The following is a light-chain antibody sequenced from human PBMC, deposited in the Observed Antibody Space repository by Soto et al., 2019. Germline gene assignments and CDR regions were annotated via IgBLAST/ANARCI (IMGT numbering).Light chain of an antibody. CDR2: GAS. CDR3: QLYGSYMFP. V-gene: IGKV3-20*01. J-gene: IGKJ2*01. CDR1: QSINSNF. Sequence: EVVLTQSPGPLSLSPGERVTLSCRTSQSINSNFLSWFQQKPGQPPRLLLYGASKRAAGTPDRFSGAGSGTDFTLIISRLEPEDSAIYHCQLYGSYMFPFGQGTKVEI.